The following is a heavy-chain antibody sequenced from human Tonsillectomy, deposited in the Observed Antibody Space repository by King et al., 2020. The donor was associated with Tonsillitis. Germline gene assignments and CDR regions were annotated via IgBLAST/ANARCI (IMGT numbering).Heavy chain of an antibody. CDR1: GGSISSYY. J-gene: IGHJ3*02. Sequence: VQLQESGPGLVKPSETLSLTCTVSGGSISSYYWSWIRQPAGKGLEWIGRIYTSGSTNYNPSLTSRVTMSVDTSKNQFSLKLSSVTAADTAVYYCARDRKARVGAKFPFDIWGQGTMVTVSS. D-gene: IGHD1-26*01. V-gene: IGHV4-4*07. CDR2: IYTSGST. CDR3: ARDRKARVGAKFPFDI.